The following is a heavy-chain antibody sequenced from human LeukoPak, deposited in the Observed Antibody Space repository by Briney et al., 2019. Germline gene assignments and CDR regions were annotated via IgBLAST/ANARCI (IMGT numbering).Heavy chain of an antibody. Sequence: GGSLRLSCTASGFTFGDYAMSWVRQAPGKGLEWVGFIRSKAYGGTTEYAASVKGRFTISRDDSKSIAYLQMNSLKTEDTAVYYRTRDCSGGSCYSYYWGQGTLVTVSS. D-gene: IGHD2-15*01. CDR3: TRDCSGGSCYSYY. J-gene: IGHJ4*02. CDR2: IRSKAYGGTT. V-gene: IGHV3-49*04. CDR1: GFTFGDYA.